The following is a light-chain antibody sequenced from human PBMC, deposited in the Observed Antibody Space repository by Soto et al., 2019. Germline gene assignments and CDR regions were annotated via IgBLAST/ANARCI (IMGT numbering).Light chain of an antibody. Sequence: EIVLTQSPGTLSLSPGERATLSCRASQSVSSSHLAWYQQKPGQAPRLLIYDTSSRATGVPDRYSASGSGTDFTLTISRLEPEDFAVFFCQQYGTSEIIFGEGARLEI. CDR1: QSVSSSH. J-gene: IGKJ5*01. CDR2: DTS. CDR3: QQYGTSEII. V-gene: IGKV3-20*01.